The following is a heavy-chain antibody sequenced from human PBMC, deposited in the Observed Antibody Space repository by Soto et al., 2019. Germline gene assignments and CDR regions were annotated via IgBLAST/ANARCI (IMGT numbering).Heavy chain of an antibody. CDR3: AIDGYCDTIRCSYGYMDV. J-gene: IGHJ6*03. Sequence: GGSLRLSCAASGFTVSSYWMSWVRQAPGKGLEWVANIKQDGSEKYYVDSVKGRFTISRDNAKNSLYLQMNSLRAEDTAVYYCAIDGYCDTIRCSYGYMDVSGKATTVTVSS. D-gene: IGHD2-2*03. CDR1: GFTVSSYW. V-gene: IGHV3-7*01. CDR2: IKQDGSEK.